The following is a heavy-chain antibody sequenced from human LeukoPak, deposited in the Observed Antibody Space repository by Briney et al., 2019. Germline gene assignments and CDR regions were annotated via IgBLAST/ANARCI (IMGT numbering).Heavy chain of an antibody. Sequence: PGGSLRLSCAASGFTFSGYGMHWVRQAPGKGLEWVAVISYDGSNKYYAASVKGRFTISRDNSKNTLYLQMNSLRAEDTAVYYCAKDFESVVPYYGSGTDYWGQGTLVTVSS. CDR2: ISYDGSNK. CDR3: AKDFESVVPYYGSGTDY. J-gene: IGHJ4*02. V-gene: IGHV3-30*18. CDR1: GFTFSGYG. D-gene: IGHD3-10*01.